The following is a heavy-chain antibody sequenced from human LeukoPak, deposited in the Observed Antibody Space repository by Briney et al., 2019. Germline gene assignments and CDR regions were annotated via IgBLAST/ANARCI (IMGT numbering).Heavy chain of an antibody. J-gene: IGHJ4*02. CDR2: IYHSGST. CDR1: GGSISSGGYS. D-gene: IGHD6-13*01. V-gene: IGHV4-30-2*01. CDR3: ARDSGSKFDY. Sequence: SQTLSLTYAVSGGSISSGGYSWSWIRQPPGKGLEWIGYIYHSGSTYYNPSLKSRVTISVDRSKNQFSLKLSSVSAADTAVYYCARDSGSKFDYWGQGTLVTVSS.